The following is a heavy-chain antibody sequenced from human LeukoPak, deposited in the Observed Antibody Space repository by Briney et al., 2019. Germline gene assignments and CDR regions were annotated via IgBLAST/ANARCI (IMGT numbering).Heavy chain of an antibody. V-gene: IGHV3-43*01. J-gene: IGHJ5*02. CDR3: VKEVIYCSWVSFLS. CDR2: IDRRGHRT. Sequence: GGSLRLSCAASGFTFDAYSMHWVRQPAGEGLEWVSLIDRRGHRTFYADSVEGRFTISRDNSRNSLYLHMSSLRTEGTALYYCVKEVIYCSWVSFLSWGRGTLVTVSS. CDR1: GFTFDAYS. D-gene: IGHD5/OR15-5a*01.